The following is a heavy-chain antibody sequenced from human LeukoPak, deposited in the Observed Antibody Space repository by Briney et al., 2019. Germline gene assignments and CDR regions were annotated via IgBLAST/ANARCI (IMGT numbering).Heavy chain of an antibody. D-gene: IGHD6-13*01. V-gene: IGHV3-23*01. Sequence: GGSLRPSCAASGFTFSSYAMSWVRQAPGKGLEWVSGISGSGGSTYYADSVKGRFTISRDNSRNTLYLQMSSPRAEDTAVYYCAILPGYSSGWYEVNYWGQGTLVTVSS. J-gene: IGHJ4*02. CDR1: GFTFSSYA. CDR3: AILPGYSSGWYEVNY. CDR2: ISGSGGST.